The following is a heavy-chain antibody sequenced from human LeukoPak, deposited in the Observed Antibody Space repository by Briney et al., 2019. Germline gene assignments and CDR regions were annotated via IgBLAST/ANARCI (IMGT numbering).Heavy chain of an antibody. CDR3: ARVIITTGGFDYGMDV. Sequence: PGGSLRLSCAASGFTFSSYWMRWVRQAPGKGLEWVANIKQDGSEKYYVDSVKGRFTISRDNAKNSLYLQMNSLRAEDMAVYYCARVIITTGGFDYGMDVWGQGTTVTVSS. CDR2: IKQDGSEK. D-gene: IGHD3-10*01. CDR1: GFTFSSYW. J-gene: IGHJ6*02. V-gene: IGHV3-7*04.